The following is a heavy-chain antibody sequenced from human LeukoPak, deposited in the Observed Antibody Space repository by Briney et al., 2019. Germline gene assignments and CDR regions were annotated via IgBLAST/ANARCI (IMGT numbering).Heavy chain of an antibody. Sequence: ASVKVSCKASGYSFTGHYMHWVRQAPGQGLEWMGWINPNSGGTNYAQKFQGRVTMTRDMSISTVYMELSRLRSDDTAVYYCAKDRAVATIGGIDYWGQGTLVTVSS. J-gene: IGHJ4*02. CDR3: AKDRAVATIGGIDY. CDR1: GYSFTGHY. D-gene: IGHD5-12*01. V-gene: IGHV1-2*02. CDR2: INPNSGGT.